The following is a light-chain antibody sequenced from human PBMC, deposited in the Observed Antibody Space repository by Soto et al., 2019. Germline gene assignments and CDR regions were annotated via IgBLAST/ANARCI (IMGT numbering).Light chain of an antibody. V-gene: IGLV2-14*01. J-gene: IGLJ2*01. CDR3: SSDTSSSTVV. CDR2: DVS. Sequence: QSALTQPASVSVSPGQSITISCTGTSSDVGGYNYVSWYQQHPGKAPKLRIYDVSNRPSGVSNRFSGSKSGNTASLTISGLQAEDEAHYYCSSDTSSSTVVFGGGTQLPVL. CDR1: SSDVGGYNY.